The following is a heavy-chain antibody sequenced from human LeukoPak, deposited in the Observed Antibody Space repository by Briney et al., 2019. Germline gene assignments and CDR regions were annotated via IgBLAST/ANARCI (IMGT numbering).Heavy chain of an antibody. Sequence: ASVKVSCKASGYTFTGYYMHWVRQAPGQGLEWMGWINPNSGGTNYAQKFQGRVTMTRDTSISTAYMELSRLRSDDTAVYYCARGLYGSGGFSVRVDPWGRGTLVTVSS. CDR3: ARGLYGSGGFSVRVDP. CDR2: INPNSGGT. V-gene: IGHV1-2*02. CDR1: GYTFTGYY. J-gene: IGHJ5*02. D-gene: IGHD3-10*01.